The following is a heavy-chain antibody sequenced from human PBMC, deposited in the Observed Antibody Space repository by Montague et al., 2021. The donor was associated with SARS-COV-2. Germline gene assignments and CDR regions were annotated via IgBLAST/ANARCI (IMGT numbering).Heavy chain of an antibody. V-gene: IGHV4-4*02. CDR1: GGSISSSNW. D-gene: IGHD6-13*01. J-gene: IGHJ4*02. CDR2: IYHSGSA. Sequence: SETLSLTCAVSGGSISSSNWWSWVRQPPGKGLEWIGKIYHSGSANYNPSLKSRVTISVDKSKNQFSLKLSSVTAADTAVYYCARGGSSSFPFDYWGQGTLVTVSS. CDR3: ARGGSSSFPFDY.